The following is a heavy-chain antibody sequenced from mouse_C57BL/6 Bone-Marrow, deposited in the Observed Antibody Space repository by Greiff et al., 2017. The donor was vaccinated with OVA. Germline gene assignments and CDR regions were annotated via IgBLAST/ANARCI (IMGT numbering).Heavy chain of an antibody. J-gene: IGHJ3*01. V-gene: IGHV1-18*01. CDR1: GYTFTDYN. CDR3: ARWTIYPLAY. Sequence: EVQLQQSGPELVKPGASVKIPCKASGYTFTDYNMDWVKQSHGKSLEWIGDINPNNGGTIYNQKFKGKATLTVDKSSSTAYMELRSLTSEDTAVYYCARWTIYPLAYWGQGTLVTVSA. D-gene: IGHD5-5*01. CDR2: INPNNGGT.